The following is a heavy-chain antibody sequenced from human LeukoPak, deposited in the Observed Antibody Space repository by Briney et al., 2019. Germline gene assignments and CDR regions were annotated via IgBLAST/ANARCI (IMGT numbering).Heavy chain of an antibody. CDR3: ARDYYMGIVAQ. D-gene: IGHD3-22*01. V-gene: IGHV3-74*01. CDR2: ISKDGSTS. J-gene: IGHJ4*02. Sequence: PGGSLRLSCEASGFTFSNHWMHWVRQAPGKGLVWVSVISKDGSTSIYADSVRGRLTISRDNAKNTRYLQMNRLRVEDTSVYYCARDYYMGIVAQWGQGTRVTVSS. CDR1: GFTFSNHW.